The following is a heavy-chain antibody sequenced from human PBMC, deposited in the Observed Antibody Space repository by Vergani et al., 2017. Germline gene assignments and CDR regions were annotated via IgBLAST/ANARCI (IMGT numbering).Heavy chain of an antibody. CDR3: ARDSVVVKDTAYYYGMDV. CDR2: ISAYNGNT. J-gene: IGHJ6*02. Sequence: QVQLVQSGAEVKKPGASVKVSCKASGYTFTSYAISWVRQAPGQGLEWMGWISAYNGNTNYAQKLQGRVTMTTDTSTSTAYMGLRSLRSDDTAVYYCARDSVVVKDTAYYYGMDVWGQGTTVTVSS. CDR1: GYTFTSYA. D-gene: IGHD5-18*01. V-gene: IGHV1-18*01.